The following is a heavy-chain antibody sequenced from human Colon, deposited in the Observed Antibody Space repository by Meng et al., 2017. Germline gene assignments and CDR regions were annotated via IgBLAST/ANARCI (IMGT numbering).Heavy chain of an antibody. D-gene: IGHD5-12*01. Sequence: VGLSESGPCLVRPSGALSLTCTVSGGSVISNSYYWSWIRQPPGKGLEWIGFIYYSGSTNYNPSLKSRVTISVDTSKNQFSLKVSSVTAADTAVYYCARDSGYDKNWFDPWGQGTLVTVSS. J-gene: IGHJ5*02. CDR1: GGSVISNSYY. CDR2: IYYSGST. V-gene: IGHV4-61*01. CDR3: ARDSGYDKNWFDP.